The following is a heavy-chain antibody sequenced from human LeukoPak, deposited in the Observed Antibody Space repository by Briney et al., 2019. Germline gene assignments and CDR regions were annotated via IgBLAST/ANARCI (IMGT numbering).Heavy chain of an antibody. CDR2: VNRDGSET. J-gene: IGHJ6*02. CDR1: GLIFSDAW. Sequence: GGSLRLSCAASGLIFSDAWMGWVRQVPGRGPEWVANVNRDGSETYYLDSVKGRFTISKDNAKNSLYLQMNSLRAEDTALYHCARNNGMDVWGQGTTVIVSS. V-gene: IGHV3-7*03. CDR3: ARNNGMDV.